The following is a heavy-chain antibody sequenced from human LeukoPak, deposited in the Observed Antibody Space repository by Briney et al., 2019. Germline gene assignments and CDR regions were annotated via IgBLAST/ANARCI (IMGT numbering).Heavy chain of an antibody. J-gene: IGHJ6*03. CDR2: INPNSGGT. CDR1: GYTFTGYY. D-gene: IGHD3-9*01. V-gene: IGHV1-2*02. CDR3: ARAYYDILTGYYSDYYYYMDV. Sequence: VASVKVSCKASGYTFTGYYMHWVRQAPGQGLEWMGWINPNSGGTNYAQKFQGRVTMTRDTSISTAYMELSRLRSDDTAVYYCARAYYDILTGYYSDYYYYMDVWGKGTTVTVSS.